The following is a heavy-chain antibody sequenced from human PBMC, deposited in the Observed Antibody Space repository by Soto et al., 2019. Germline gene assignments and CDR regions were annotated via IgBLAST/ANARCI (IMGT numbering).Heavy chain of an antibody. J-gene: IGHJ4*02. V-gene: IGHV3-53*01. CDR2: IQTGGAT. CDR1: GFTVGNFD. CDR3: VRVLYDSGVVDF. D-gene: IGHD5-12*01. Sequence: QLVESGGGLFQAGGSTRLSCLVSGFTVGNFDMAWVRQAPGKGLEWASIIQTGGATYYSDSAQGRFTISRDNSKNTVYLQMNSLRLEDTGVYSCVRVLYDSGVVDFWGQGSLITVS.